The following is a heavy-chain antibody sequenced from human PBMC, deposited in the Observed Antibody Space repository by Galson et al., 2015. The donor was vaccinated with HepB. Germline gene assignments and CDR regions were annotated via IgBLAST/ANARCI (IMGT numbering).Heavy chain of an antibody. J-gene: IGHJ6*02. CDR2: ISYDGSNK. D-gene: IGHD4-11*01. Sequence: SLRLSCAASGFTFSSYAMHWVRQAPGKGLEWVAVISYDGSNKYYADSVKGRFTISRDNSKNTLYLQMNSLRAEDTAVYYCARERRYSNYGYYYGMDVWGQGTTVTVSS. V-gene: IGHV3-30-3*01. CDR1: GFTFSSYA. CDR3: ARERRYSNYGYYYGMDV.